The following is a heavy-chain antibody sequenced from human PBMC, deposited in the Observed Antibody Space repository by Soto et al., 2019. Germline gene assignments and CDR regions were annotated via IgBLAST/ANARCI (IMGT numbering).Heavy chain of an antibody. CDR1: GGFFSGYY. V-gene: IGHV4-34*01. CDR3: ARGRGIAARRARNWFDP. J-gene: IGHJ5*02. Sequence: QVQLQQWGAGLLKPSETLSLTCAVYGGFFSGYYWSWIRQPPGKGLEWIGEINHSGSTNYNPSLKSRVTISVDTSKNQFSLKLSSVTAADTAVYYCARGRGIAARRARNWFDPWGQGTLVTVSS. CDR2: INHSGST. D-gene: IGHD6-6*01.